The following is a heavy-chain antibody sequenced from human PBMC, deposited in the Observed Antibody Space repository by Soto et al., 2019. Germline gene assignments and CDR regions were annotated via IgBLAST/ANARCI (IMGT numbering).Heavy chain of an antibody. CDR2: IGAAGDT. CDR1: GFTFNNYD. J-gene: IGHJ6*02. V-gene: IGHV3-13*01. CDR3: VRGVLGPGDYYYGMDV. D-gene: IGHD2-8*02. Sequence: RLSCTASGFTFNNYDMHWVRQATGKGLEWLSGIGAAGDTYYPGAVNGRFTISRDNARNSLYLQMNSLSAADTAVYYCVRGVLGPGDYYYGMDVWGQGTTVTVSS.